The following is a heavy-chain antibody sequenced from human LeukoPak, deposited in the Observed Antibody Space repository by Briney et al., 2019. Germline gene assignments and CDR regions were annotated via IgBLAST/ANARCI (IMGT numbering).Heavy chain of an antibody. CDR2: INRSGST. Sequence: PSETLSLTCAVYGGSFSGYYWSWIRQPPGKGLEWIGEINRSGSTNYNPSLKSRVTISVDTSKNQFSLKLSSVTAADTAVYYCARGRLTYYYDSSGYYGYWGQGTLVTFSS. CDR1: GGSFSGYY. J-gene: IGHJ4*02. V-gene: IGHV4-34*01. D-gene: IGHD3-22*01. CDR3: ARGRLTYYYDSSGYYGY.